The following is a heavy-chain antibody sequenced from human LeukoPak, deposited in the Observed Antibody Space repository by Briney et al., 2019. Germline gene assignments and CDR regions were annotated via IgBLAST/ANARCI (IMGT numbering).Heavy chain of an antibody. CDR1: GGSISITTYY. CDR3: ANLGYYNYGMDV. CDR2: IYFSGST. V-gene: IGHV4-39*01. Sequence: SETLSLTCTVSGGSISITTYYWGWIRQPPGKGLEWIGTIYFSGSTYYNPSLKRRVTISVDTSKHQFSLTMSSVTAADTAVYYCANLGYYNYGMDVWGQGTTVTVSS. J-gene: IGHJ6*02.